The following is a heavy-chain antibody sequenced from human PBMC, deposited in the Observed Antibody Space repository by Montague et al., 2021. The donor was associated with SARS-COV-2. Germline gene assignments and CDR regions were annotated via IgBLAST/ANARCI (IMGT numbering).Heavy chain of an antibody. Sequence: SETLSLTCTVSGGSISSSSYYWGWLRPPPGKGLEWIGSIYYSGNTYYXPTLKRRVTISVDTSKNQFSLKLISVTAADTAVYYCARVGRQQLVRLSGMDVWGQGTMVTVSS. CDR1: GGSISSSSYY. CDR2: IYYSGNT. CDR3: ARVGRQQLVRLSGMDV. J-gene: IGHJ6*02. D-gene: IGHD6-13*01. V-gene: IGHV4-39*07.